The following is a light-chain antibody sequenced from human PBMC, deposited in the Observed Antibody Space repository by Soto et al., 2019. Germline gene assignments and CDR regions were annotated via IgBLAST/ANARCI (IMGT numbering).Light chain of an antibody. V-gene: IGKV1-5*03. Sequence: DIPMTQSPSSLSASVGDRVTITCRASQSINSWLAWYQQKPGKPPTLLIYKASTLESGVPSRFSGSGSGTEFTLTINNLQPDDFATYYCQEFKTYSWTFGHGTKVEIK. CDR3: QEFKTYSWT. CDR2: KAS. J-gene: IGKJ1*01. CDR1: QSINSW.